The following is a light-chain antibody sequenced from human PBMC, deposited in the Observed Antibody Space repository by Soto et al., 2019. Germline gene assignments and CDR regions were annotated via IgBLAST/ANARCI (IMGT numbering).Light chain of an antibody. Sequence: DIQMTQSPSPLSASVGDRVTITFRASQSISSWLAWYQQKPGKAPKLLIYDASSLKSGVPARFSGSGSGTEFTLTISSLQPDDFATYYCQQYNTYSTFGQGTRLEIK. CDR3: QQYNTYST. J-gene: IGKJ5*01. V-gene: IGKV1-5*01. CDR1: QSISSW. CDR2: DAS.